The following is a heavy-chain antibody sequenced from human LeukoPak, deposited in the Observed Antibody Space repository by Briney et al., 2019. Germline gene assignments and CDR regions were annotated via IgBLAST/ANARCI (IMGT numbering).Heavy chain of an antibody. J-gene: IGHJ1*01. Sequence: GSLRLSCLASGFTFPTYGMHWVRQAPGKGLEWVALIYFDGSKKYYADSVKGRFTISRDNSNNTRYLEMNRLRVEDTAIYYCAKTTIAAVGAHFVHWGQGDLVTVSS. D-gene: IGHD6-13*01. CDR3: AKTTIAAVGAHFVH. CDR2: IYFDGSKK. V-gene: IGHV3-33*03. CDR1: GFTFPTYG.